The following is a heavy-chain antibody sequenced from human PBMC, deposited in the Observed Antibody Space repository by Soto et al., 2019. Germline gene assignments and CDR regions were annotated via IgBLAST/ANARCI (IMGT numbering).Heavy chain of an antibody. CDR1: GFTFSSYE. CDR3: ARGEGGSGSYFQNAWVGPANHYYYYYGMDV. V-gene: IGHV3-48*03. Sequence: PGGSLRLSCAASGFTFSSYEMNWVRQAPGKGLEWVSYISSSGSTIYYADSVKGRFTISRDNAKNSLYLQMDSLRSEDTAVYYCARGEGGSGSYFQNAWVGPANHYYYYYGMDVWGQGTTVTVSS. J-gene: IGHJ6*02. CDR2: ISSSGSTI. D-gene: IGHD3-10*01.